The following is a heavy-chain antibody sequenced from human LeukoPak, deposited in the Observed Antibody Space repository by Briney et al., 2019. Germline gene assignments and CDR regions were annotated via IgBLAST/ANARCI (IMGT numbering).Heavy chain of an antibody. CDR1: GFNFSSYG. J-gene: IGHJ4*02. Sequence: GGSLRLSCVASGFNFSSYGMHWVRQAPGKGLEWVAVISYDGSNKYYADSVKGRFTISRDNSKNTLYLQMNSLRAEDTAVYYCAKDPSEAVAGLWGQGTLVTVSS. CDR2: ISYDGSNK. CDR3: AKDPSEAVAGL. V-gene: IGHV3-30*18. D-gene: IGHD6-19*01.